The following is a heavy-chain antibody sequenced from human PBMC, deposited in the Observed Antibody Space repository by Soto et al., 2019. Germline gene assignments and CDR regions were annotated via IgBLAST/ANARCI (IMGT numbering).Heavy chain of an antibody. CDR1: GFTFDDYA. J-gene: IGHJ4*02. V-gene: IGHV3-9*01. CDR2: ISWNSGII. D-gene: IGHD5-18*01. CDR3: AKGYSYGVLEPLGY. Sequence: GGSLRLSCAASGFTFDDYAMHWVRQAPGKGLEWVSGISWNSGIIDYADSVKGRFTISRDNAKNSLYLQMNSLRVEDTALYYCAKGYSYGVLEPLGYWGQGT.